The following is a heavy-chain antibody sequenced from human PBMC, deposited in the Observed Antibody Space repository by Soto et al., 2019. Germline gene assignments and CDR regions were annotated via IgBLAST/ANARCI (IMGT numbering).Heavy chain of an antibody. CDR2: INHSGST. J-gene: IGHJ4*02. CDR3: ARTPALYDGTWYYFDY. V-gene: IGHV4-4*02. CDR1: GGSISSSNW. D-gene: IGHD3-3*01. Sequence: SETLSLTCAVSGGSISSSNWWSWVRQPPGKGLEWIGEINHSGSTNYNPSLKSRFTISVDTPKSQFSLKLRSMTAADTAVYYCARTPALYDGTWYYFDYWGQGTLVTVSS.